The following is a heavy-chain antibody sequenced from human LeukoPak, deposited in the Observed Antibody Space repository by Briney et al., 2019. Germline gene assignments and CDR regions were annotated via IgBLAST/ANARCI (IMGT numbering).Heavy chain of an antibody. CDR3: SRDLSRHTVVFDF. J-gene: IGHJ4*01. CDR2: ISYNGSNK. V-gene: IGHV3-30*04. CDR1: GFTFSNYV. D-gene: IGHD4-23*01. Sequence: GGSLRLSCAASGFTFSNYVMHWVGQAPGKRLGWVAVISYNGSNKNYAESVKGRFSISRDNSKHTLYLQMNSLRVEDTSVYYCSRDLSRHTVVFDFWGKGTLVTVSS.